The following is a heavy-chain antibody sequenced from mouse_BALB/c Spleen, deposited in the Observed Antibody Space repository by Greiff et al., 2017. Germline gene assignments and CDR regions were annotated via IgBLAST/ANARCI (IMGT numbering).Heavy chain of an antibody. V-gene: IGHV14-1*02. CDR1: GFNIKDYY. CDR3: ATLLQLY. J-gene: IGHJ4*01. Sequence: EVMLVESGAELVRPGALVKLSCKASGFNIKDYYMHWVKQRPEQGLEWIGWIDPENGNTIYDPKFQGKASITADTSSNTAYLQLSSLTSEDTAVYYCATLLQLYWGQGTSVTVSS. D-gene: IGHD1-2*01. CDR2: IDPENGNT.